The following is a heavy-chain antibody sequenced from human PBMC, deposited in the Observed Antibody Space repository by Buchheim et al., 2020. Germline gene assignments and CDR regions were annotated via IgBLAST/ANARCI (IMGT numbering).Heavy chain of an antibody. J-gene: IGHJ4*02. V-gene: IGHV3-7*01. Sequence: EVQVVESGGGLVQTGGSLRVSCAGSGFTFSSYWMGWVRQAPGRGLEWVATIKEDGSEKYYVDSVKGRFTISRDNAKNSLYLKMNSLRAEDTAVYYWARLDRTVAGVIDYWGQGTL. CDR3: ARLDRTVAGVIDY. D-gene: IGHD3-16*01. CDR2: IKEDGSEK. CDR1: GFTFSSYW.